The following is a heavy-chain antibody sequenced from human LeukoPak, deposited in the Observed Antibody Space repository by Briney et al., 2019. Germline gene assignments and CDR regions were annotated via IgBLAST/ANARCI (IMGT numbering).Heavy chain of an antibody. Sequence: PGGSLRLSCAASGFTFSRYGMHWVRQAPGKGLEWVATISYDGSNKYFADSVKGRFTISRDNSKNTLYLQMNSLRVEDTAVYYCAKDLRGNSGYDSAFDYWGQGTLVSVFS. CDR2: ISYDGSNK. V-gene: IGHV3-30*18. D-gene: IGHD5-12*01. CDR1: GFTFSRYG. J-gene: IGHJ4*02. CDR3: AKDLRGNSGYDSAFDY.